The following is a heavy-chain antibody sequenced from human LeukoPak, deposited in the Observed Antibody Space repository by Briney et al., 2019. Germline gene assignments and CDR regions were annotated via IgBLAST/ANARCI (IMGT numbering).Heavy chain of an antibody. D-gene: IGHD3-22*01. CDR1: GYSFTSYW. Sequence: GESLKISCKGSGYSFTSYWIGWVRQMAGKGLEWMGIIYPGDSDTRYSPSFQGQVTISADKSISSAYLQWSSLKASDTAMYYCARHPETASLYYYDSSGYWYYFDYWGQGTLVTVSS. CDR3: ARHPETASLYYYDSSGYWYYFDY. V-gene: IGHV5-51*01. CDR2: IYPGDSDT. J-gene: IGHJ4*02.